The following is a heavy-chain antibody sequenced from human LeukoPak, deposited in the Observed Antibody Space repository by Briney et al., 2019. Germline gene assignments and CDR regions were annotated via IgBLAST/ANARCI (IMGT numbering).Heavy chain of an antibody. D-gene: IGHD3-22*01. CDR1: GFNFGDYA. CDR2: ISSNGGST. Sequence: GGSLRLSCTASGFNFGDYAMSWVRQAPGKGLEYVSAISSNGGSTYYANSVKGRFTISRDNSKNTLYLQMGSLRAEDMAVYYCARGSRNYYDSSGYYYYWGQGTLVTVSS. J-gene: IGHJ4*02. CDR3: ARGSRNYYDSSGYYYY. V-gene: IGHV3-64*01.